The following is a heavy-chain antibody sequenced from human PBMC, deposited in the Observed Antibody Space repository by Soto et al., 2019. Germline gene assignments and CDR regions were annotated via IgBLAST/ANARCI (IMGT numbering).Heavy chain of an antibody. V-gene: IGHV3-23*01. CDR3: ARHPFRGDSSGYYLFDY. CDR2: ISGSGVST. CDR1: GFTFSSYA. Sequence: GSLRLSCAASGFTFSSYAMSWVRQAPGKGLEWVSAISGSGVSTYYADSVKGRFTISRDTSKNTLYLQMNSLRAEDTAVYYCARHPFRGDSSGYYLFDYWGQGTLVTVSS. D-gene: IGHD3-22*01. J-gene: IGHJ4*02.